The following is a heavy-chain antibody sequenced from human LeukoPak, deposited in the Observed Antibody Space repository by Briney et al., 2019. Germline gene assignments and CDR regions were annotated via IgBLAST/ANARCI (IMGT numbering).Heavy chain of an antibody. CDR3: AKVKEDRYYNSRGFYLDY. V-gene: IGHV3-66*02. J-gene: IGHJ4*02. CDR2: IYSGGST. Sequence: PGGSLRLSCAASGFTFSSSYMSRVRQAPGKGLEWVSVIYSGGSTYYADSVKGRFTISRVNSENTLYLQMNSLRAEDTAIYYCAKVKEDRYYNSRGFYLDYWGQGTLVTVSS. CDR1: GFTFSSSY. D-gene: IGHD3-22*01.